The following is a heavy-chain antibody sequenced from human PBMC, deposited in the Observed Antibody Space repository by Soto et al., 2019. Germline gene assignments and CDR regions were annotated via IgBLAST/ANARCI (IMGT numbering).Heavy chain of an antibody. V-gene: IGHV1-46*03. Sequence: GASVKVSCKASGYTFTSYYMHWVRQAPGQGLEWMGIINPSGGSTSYAQKFQGRVTMTRDTSTSTVYMELSSLRSEDTAVYYCARVMGRFLEWLSPYFDYWGQGTLVTVSS. J-gene: IGHJ4*02. CDR1: GYTFTSYY. D-gene: IGHD3-3*01. CDR3: ARVMGRFLEWLSPYFDY. CDR2: INPSGGST.